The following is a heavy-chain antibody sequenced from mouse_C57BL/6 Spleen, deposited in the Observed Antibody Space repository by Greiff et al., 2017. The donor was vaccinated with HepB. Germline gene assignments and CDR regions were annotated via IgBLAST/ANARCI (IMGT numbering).Heavy chain of an antibody. J-gene: IGHJ4*01. CDR2: IDPSDSYT. V-gene: IGHV1-59*01. CDR1: GYTFTSYW. CDR3: ARSHPYYAMDY. Sequence: VQLQQSGAELVKPGASVKLSCKASGYTFTSYWMHWVKQRPGQGLEWIGVIDPSDSYTNYNQKFKGKATLTVDTSSSTAYMQLSSLTSEDSAVYYCARSHPYYAMDYWGQGTSVTVSS.